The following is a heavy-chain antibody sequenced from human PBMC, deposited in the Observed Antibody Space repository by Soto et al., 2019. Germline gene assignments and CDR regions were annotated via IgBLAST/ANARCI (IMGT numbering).Heavy chain of an antibody. V-gene: IGHV4-31*03. CDR1: GGSISSGGYY. D-gene: IGHD1-26*01. J-gene: IGHJ4*02. CDR2: IYYSGST. Sequence: SAPLSLTCTVSGGSISSGGYYWSWIRQHPGKGLEWIGYIYYSGSTYYNPSLKSRVTISVDTSKNQFSLKLSSVTAADTAVYYCARSTPDARELPDWGQGTLVTGSS. CDR3: ARSTPDARELPD.